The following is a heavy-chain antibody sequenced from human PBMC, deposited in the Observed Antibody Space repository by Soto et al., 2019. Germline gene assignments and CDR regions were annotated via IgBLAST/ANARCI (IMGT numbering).Heavy chain of an antibody. CDR3: ARGGIGSFDI. J-gene: IGHJ3*02. V-gene: IGHV3-74*01. CDR1: GFTFSHYW. CDR2: VHSDGTAT. Sequence: EVQLVESGGGLVQPGGSLRLSCAASGFTFSHYWMHWVRQAPGKGLVWISHVHSDGTATSYADSVKGRFTISRDNAKNTVYLQMNSLRAEDTAVYYCARGGIGSFDIWGQGTMVTVSS. D-gene: IGHD3-16*01.